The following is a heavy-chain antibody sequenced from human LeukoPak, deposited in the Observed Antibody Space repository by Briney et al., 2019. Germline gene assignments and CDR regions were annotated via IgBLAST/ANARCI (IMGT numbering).Heavy chain of an antibody. CDR2: IYTSGST. D-gene: IGHD1-1*01. J-gene: IGHJ4*02. Sequence: SETLSLTYTVSGGSISSGSYYWSWIRQPAGKGLEWIGRIYTSGSTNYNPSLKSRVTISVDTSKNQFSLKLSSVTAADTAVYYCASGTPLDYWGQGTLVTVSS. CDR1: GGSISSGSYY. V-gene: IGHV4-61*02. CDR3: ASGTPLDY.